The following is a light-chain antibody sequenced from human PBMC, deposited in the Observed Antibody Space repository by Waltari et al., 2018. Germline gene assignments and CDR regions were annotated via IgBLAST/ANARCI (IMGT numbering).Light chain of an antibody. CDR1: QISSSY. Sequence: DIQMTQSPSSLSASVGDRVTITCRASQISSSYLNWYQQKPGKAPKLLIYAASSLQSGVPSRFSGSGSGTDFTLTISSLQPEDFATYYCQQSYSTPYTFGQGTKLEIK. CDR3: QQSYSTPYT. CDR2: AAS. J-gene: IGKJ2*01. V-gene: IGKV1-39*01.